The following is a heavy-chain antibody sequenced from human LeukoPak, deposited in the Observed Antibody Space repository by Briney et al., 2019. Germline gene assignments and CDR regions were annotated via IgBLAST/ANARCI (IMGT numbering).Heavy chain of an antibody. V-gene: IGHV4-39*07. CDR3: ARSRGLRHYYYYMDV. Sequence: SETLSLTCTVSGGSVSSSSYYWGWIRQPPGKGLDWIGTISYSGSTYYNPSLKSRVTISVDASKNQFSLKLSSVTAADTAVYYCARSRGLRHYYYYMDVWGKGTTVTVSS. J-gene: IGHJ6*03. CDR1: GGSVSSSSYY. D-gene: IGHD4-17*01. CDR2: ISYSGST.